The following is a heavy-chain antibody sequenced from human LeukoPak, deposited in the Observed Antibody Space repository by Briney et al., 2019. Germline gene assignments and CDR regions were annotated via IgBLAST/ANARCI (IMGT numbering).Heavy chain of an antibody. J-gene: IGHJ4*02. CDR1: GFTFSNYG. D-gene: IGHD2-2*01. Sequence: GGSLRLSCAASGFTFSNYGMHWVRQAPGKGLEWVAVISYEGSIQYYVDSVKGRFTISRDNSKNTLYLQMNSLRVEDTAVYYCAKETTAHTSRTLDYWGQGTLVTVSS. CDR2: ISYEGSIQ. V-gene: IGHV3-30*18. CDR3: AKETTAHTSRTLDY.